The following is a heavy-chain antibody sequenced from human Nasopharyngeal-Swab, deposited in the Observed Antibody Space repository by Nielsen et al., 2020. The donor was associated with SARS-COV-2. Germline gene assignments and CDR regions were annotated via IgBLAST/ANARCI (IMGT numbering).Heavy chain of an antibody. V-gene: IGHV5-10-1*01. CDR3: ARHHCSSTSCYVDFDY. D-gene: IGHD2-2*01. Sequence: GESLKIPCKGSGYSFTSYWISWVRQMPGKGLEWMGRIDPSDSYTNYSPSFQGHVTISADKSISTAYLQWSSLKASDTAMYYCARHHCSSTSCYVDFDYWGQGTLVTVSS. J-gene: IGHJ4*02. CDR2: IDPSDSYT. CDR1: GYSFTSYW.